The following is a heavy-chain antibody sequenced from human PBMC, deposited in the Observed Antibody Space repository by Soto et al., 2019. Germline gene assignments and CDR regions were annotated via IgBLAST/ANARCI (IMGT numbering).Heavy chain of an antibody. CDR2: IYHSGST. CDR3: ARDQLEGNWFDP. J-gene: IGHJ5*02. CDR1: GGSISSGGYS. V-gene: IGHV4-30-2*01. Sequence: QLQLQESGSGLVRPSQTLSLTCAVSGGSISSGGYSWNWIRQPPGKGLEWIGYIYHSGSTLYNPSLKSRVXXXVXXSKNQFSLKLTSVTAADTAVYYCARDQLEGNWFDPWGQGTLVTLSS. D-gene: IGHD1-1*01.